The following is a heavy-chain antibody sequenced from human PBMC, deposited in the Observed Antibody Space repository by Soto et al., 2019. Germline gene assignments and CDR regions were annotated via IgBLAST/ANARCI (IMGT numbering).Heavy chain of an antibody. J-gene: IGHJ3*02. Sequence: SETLSLTCTASGGSIISYHWSWIRQPPGKGLEWIGYMYNTGSTIYNPSLKSRVTISVDTSKNQFSLKMNSVTAADTAVYYCARERDDILTGSLDAFDIWGQGTMVTVS. V-gene: IGHV4-59*01. D-gene: IGHD3-9*01. CDR3: ARERDDILTGSLDAFDI. CDR1: GGSIISYH. CDR2: MYNTGST.